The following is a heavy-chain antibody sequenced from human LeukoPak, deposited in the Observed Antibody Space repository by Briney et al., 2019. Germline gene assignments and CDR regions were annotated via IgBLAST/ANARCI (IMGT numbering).Heavy chain of an antibody. CDR2: IYYSGST. CDR1: GFTFSNAW. D-gene: IGHD1-1*01. V-gene: IGHV4-4*02. Sequence: GSLRLSCAASGFTFSNAWMSWVRQPPGKGLEWIGNIYYSGSTYYNPSLKSRVTTSVDTSKNQFSLKLSSVTAADTAVYYCARGTRGSDSSFDFWGQGTLVTVSS. CDR3: ARGTRGSDSSFDF. J-gene: IGHJ4*02.